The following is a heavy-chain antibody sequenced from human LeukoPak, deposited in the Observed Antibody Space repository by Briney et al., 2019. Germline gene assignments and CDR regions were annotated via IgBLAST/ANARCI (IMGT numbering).Heavy chain of an antibody. J-gene: IGHJ4*02. CDR3: ARGAIAAAGKIDY. CDR1: GGSISSYY. D-gene: IGHD6-13*01. CDR2: IYYSGST. Sequence: SETLSLTCTVSGGSISSYYWSWIWQPPGKGLEWIGYIYYSGSTNYNPSLKSRVTISVDTSKNQFSLKLSSVTAADTAVYYCARGAIAAAGKIDYWGQGTLVTVSS. V-gene: IGHV4-59*01.